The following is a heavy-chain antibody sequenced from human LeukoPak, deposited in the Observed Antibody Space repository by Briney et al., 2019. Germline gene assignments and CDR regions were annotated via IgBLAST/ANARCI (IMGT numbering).Heavy chain of an antibody. J-gene: IGHJ6*04. CDR3: ARDIVVVPAAMPFYGMDV. Sequence: ASVTVSCKASGSTFTSYAMHWVRQAPGQRLEWMGWINACNGNTKYSQKFQARVTITRDTSASTAYMELSSLRSEDTAVYYCARDIVVVPAAMPFYGMDVWGKGTTVTVSS. V-gene: IGHV1-3*01. CDR1: GSTFTSYA. D-gene: IGHD2-2*01. CDR2: INACNGNT.